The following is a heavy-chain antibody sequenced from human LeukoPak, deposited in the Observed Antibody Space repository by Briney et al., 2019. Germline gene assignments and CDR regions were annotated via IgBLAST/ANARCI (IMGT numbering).Heavy chain of an antibody. V-gene: IGHV4-34*01. CDR1: GGSFSGYY. J-gene: IGHJ6*02. CDR3: ARPLGQGNKYGMDV. Sequence: PSETLSLTCAVYGGSFSGYYWSWIRQSPGKGLEWIGEINHSGSTNYNPSLESRVTISVDTSKNQFSLKLTSVTAADTAVYYCARPLGQGNKYGMDVWGQGTTVTVSS. D-gene: IGHD1/OR15-1a*01. CDR2: INHSGST.